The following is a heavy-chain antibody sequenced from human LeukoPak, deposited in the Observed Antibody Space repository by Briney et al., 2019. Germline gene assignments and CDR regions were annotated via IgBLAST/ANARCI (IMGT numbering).Heavy chain of an antibody. D-gene: IGHD3-3*01. Sequence: GGSLRLSCAASGFTFSSYSMNWVRQAPGKGLEWVSYISSSGSTIYYADSVKGRFTISRDNAKNSLYLQMNSLRAEDTAVYYCARDRGGDFWSGYNRIFDYWGQGTLVTVSS. CDR2: ISSSGSTI. J-gene: IGHJ4*02. V-gene: IGHV3-48*04. CDR3: ARDRGGDFWSGYNRIFDY. CDR1: GFTFSSYS.